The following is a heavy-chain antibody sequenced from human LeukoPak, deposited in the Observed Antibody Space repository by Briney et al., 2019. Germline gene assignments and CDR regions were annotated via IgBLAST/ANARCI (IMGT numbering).Heavy chain of an antibody. CDR2: INHSGST. D-gene: IGHD6-25*01. J-gene: IGHJ4*02. CDR3: ARGSHGSYYFDY. CDR1: GGSFSGYY. V-gene: IGHV4-34*01. Sequence: SGTLSLTCAVYGGSFSGYYWSWIRQPPGKGLEWIGEINHSGSTNYNPSLKSRVTISVDTSKNQFSLKLSSVTAADTAVYYCARGSHGSYYFDYWGQGTLVTVSS.